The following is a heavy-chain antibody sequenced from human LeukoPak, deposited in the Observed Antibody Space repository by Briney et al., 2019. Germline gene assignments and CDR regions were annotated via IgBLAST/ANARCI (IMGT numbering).Heavy chain of an antibody. V-gene: IGHV3-30-3*01. J-gene: IGHJ5*02. CDR1: GFTFSSYA. CDR3: ARDIVVVPAADNWFDP. CDR2: ISYDGSNK. D-gene: IGHD2-2*01. Sequence: GRSLRLSCAASGFTFSSYAMHWVRQAPGKGLEWVAVISYDGSNKYYADSVKGRFTISRDNSKNTLYLQMNSLRAEDTAVYYCARDIVVVPAADNWFDPLGQGTLVTVSS.